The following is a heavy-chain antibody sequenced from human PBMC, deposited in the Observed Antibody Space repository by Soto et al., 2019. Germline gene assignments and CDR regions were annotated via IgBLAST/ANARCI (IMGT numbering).Heavy chain of an antibody. J-gene: IGHJ4*02. CDR2: ISSSSSSI. CDR1: XFAFSTYS. D-gene: IGHD7-27*01. CDR3: ARDSLTGYDY. Sequence: EVQLVDSGGGLVKPGGSLRLSCAGSXFAFSTYSMNWVRQAPGKGLEWVSSISSSSSSIYYADSVKGRFTISRDNAKNSLYLQMNSLRAEDTAVYYCARDSLTGYDYWGQGTLVTVSS. V-gene: IGHV3-21*01.